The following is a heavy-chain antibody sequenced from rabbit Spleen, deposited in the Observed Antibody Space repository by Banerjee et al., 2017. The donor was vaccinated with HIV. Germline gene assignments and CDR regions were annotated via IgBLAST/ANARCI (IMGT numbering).Heavy chain of an antibody. CDR3: ARDLAGGIGWNFGW. V-gene: IGHV1S45*01. CDR1: GFSFNDDYV. D-gene: IGHD4-1*01. CDR2: INTWSNRP. Sequence: QQQLVESGGGLVKPGASLTLTCKASGFSFNDDYVMCWVRQSPGKGLKWIACINTWSNRPVYASWAKGRFTMSKTSSTTVTLQMTSLTGADTATYFCARDLAGGIGWNFGWWGPGTLVTVS. J-gene: IGHJ6*01.